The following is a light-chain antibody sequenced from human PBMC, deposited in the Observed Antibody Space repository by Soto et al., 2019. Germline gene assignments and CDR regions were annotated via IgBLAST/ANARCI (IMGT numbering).Light chain of an antibody. CDR2: HAS. J-gene: IGKJ4*01. Sequence: EIVLTQSPGTLSLSPGERATLSCRASQSVGNSYLAWYQQKFGQPPRLLIYHASSRATGVPDRFSGSGSGADFTLTISRLEPEDFAVYYCQQYANAPLTFGGGTKVEIK. V-gene: IGKV3-20*01. CDR3: QQYANAPLT. CDR1: QSVGNSY.